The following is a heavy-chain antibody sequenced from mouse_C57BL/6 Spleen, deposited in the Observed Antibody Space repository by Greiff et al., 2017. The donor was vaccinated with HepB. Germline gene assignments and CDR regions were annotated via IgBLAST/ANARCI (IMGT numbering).Heavy chain of an antibody. J-gene: IGHJ4*01. CDR3: ARGRVLGLSMDY. D-gene: IGHD4-1*01. V-gene: IGHV5-17*01. CDR1: GFTFSDYG. Sequence: EVQLQQSGGGLVKPGGSLKLSCAASGFTFSDYGMHWVRQAPEKGLEWVAYISSGSSTIYYADTVKGRFTISRDNAKNTLFLQMTSLRSEDTAMYYCARGRVLGLSMDYWGQGTSVTVSS. CDR2: ISSGSSTI.